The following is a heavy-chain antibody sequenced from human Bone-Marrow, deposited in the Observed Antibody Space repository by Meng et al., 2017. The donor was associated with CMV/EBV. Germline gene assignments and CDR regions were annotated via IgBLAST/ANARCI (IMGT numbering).Heavy chain of an antibody. V-gene: IGHV2-5*01. CDR3: ARISARFTYYYSLGV. CDR1: FSLTTGGEG. CDR2: IYWNDDR. D-gene: IGHD6-6*01. J-gene: IGHJ6*02. Sequence: FSLTTGGEGVAWIRQPPGKALEWLSLIYWNDDRRYSPSLKNRLTVTKDTSKNQVVLTMTNVDPVDTATYCCARISARFTYYYSLGVWGQGTTVTVSS.